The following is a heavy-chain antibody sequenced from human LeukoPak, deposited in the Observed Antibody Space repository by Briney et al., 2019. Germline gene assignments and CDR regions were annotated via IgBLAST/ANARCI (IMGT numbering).Heavy chain of an antibody. CDR3: ARVGDSSGYEGRFDP. CDR1: GGSISRSGYS. CDR2: IYYTGST. Sequence: SQTLSLTCAVSGGSISRSGYSWSWIRQPAGKGLDWIAYIYYTGSTYYNPSLKSRVTISLDTSKNQFSLKLTSVTAADTAVYYCARVGDSSGYEGRFDPWGQGTLVTVSS. J-gene: IGHJ5*02. V-gene: IGHV4-30-4*07. D-gene: IGHD3-22*01.